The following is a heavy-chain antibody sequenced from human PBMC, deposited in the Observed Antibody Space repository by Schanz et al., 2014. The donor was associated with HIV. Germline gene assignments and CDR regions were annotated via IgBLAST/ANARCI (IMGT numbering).Heavy chain of an antibody. CDR3: ARGYCSGGTCYSGDY. Sequence: QVQLVQSGAEVKKPGASVTVSCKASGYTFSNYGINWVRQAPGQGLEWMGWISGYIGNTNYAQNLQDRVTMTTDTLTSTVYMELRSLSSDDTAVYYCARGYCSGGTCYSGDYWGQGTLVTVSS. D-gene: IGHD2-15*01. CDR1: GYTFSNYG. V-gene: IGHV1-18*01. CDR2: ISGYIGNT. J-gene: IGHJ4*02.